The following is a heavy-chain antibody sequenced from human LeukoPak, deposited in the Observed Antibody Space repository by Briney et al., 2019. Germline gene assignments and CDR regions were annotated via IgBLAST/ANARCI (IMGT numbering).Heavy chain of an antibody. V-gene: IGHV3-7*01. CDR1: GFIVSRYW. CDR3: ARDLGVCSGGTCYSVYDY. D-gene: IGHD2-15*01. CDR2: IKEDGSEK. J-gene: IGHJ4*02. Sequence: PGGSLRPSCAASGFIVSRYWMSWVRQAPGKGLEWVADIKEDGSEKHCVDSVKGRFTISRDNAENSLYLQMNSLRAEDTAIYYCARDLGVCSGGTCYSVYDYWGQGTLVTVSS.